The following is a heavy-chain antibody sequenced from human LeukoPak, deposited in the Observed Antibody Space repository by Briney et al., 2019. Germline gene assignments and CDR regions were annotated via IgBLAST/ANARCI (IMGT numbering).Heavy chain of an antibody. Sequence: ASVKVSCKASGGTFSSYAISWVRQAPGQGLEWMGGIIPMFGTANYAQKFQGRVTITADKSTSTAYMELSSLRSEDTAVYYCARGSHRYCSSTSCYETWFDPWGQGTLVTVSS. J-gene: IGHJ5*02. CDR1: GGTFSSYA. D-gene: IGHD2-2*01. CDR3: ARGSHRYCSSTSCYETWFDP. CDR2: IIPMFGTA. V-gene: IGHV1-69*06.